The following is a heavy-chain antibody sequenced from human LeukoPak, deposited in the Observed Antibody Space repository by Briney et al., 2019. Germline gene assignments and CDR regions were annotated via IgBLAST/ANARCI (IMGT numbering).Heavy chain of an antibody. CDR2: ISWNSGNI. CDR3: AKDLGGYCSGGICYGAHYYYYYGMDV. D-gene: IGHD2-15*01. Sequence: PGRSLRLSCAASGFTFDNYAMHWVRQAPGKGLEWVSGISWNSGNIGYADSVKGRFTMSRANAKNSLYLKMSSLRAEDTALYYCAKDLGGYCSGGICYGAHYYYYYGMDVWGQGTTVTVSS. V-gene: IGHV3-9*01. CDR1: GFTFDNYA. J-gene: IGHJ6*02.